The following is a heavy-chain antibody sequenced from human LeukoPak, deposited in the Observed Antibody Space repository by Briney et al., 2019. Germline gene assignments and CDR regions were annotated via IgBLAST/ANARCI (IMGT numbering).Heavy chain of an antibody. CDR1: GGSISSYY. J-gene: IGHJ6*03. Sequence: PSETLSLTCTVSGGSISSYYWSWIRQPPGKGLEWIGYIYYSGSTNYNPSLKSRVTISVDTSKNQFSLKLSSVTAADTAVYYCARYSSSYRYYYMDVWGKGTTVTVSS. CDR2: IYYSGST. CDR3: ARYSSSYRYYYMDV. D-gene: IGHD6-13*01. V-gene: IGHV4-59*01.